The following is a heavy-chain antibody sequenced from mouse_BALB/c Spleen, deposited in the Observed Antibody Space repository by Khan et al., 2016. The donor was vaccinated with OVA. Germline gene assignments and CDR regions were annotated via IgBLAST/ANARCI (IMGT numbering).Heavy chain of an antibody. J-gene: IGHJ4*01. CDR2: INPSTGYT. Sequence: QVQLQQSGAELAKPGASVKMSCKASGYTFTSYWMHWAKQRPGQGLEWIGYINPSTGYTEYNQKFKDKATLTTDESSSTAYMQLSSLTSEVCAFHYCAVSILFYCSLDYWDQGTSVTVSS. D-gene: IGHD2-12*01. CDR3: AVSILFYCSLDY. CDR1: GYTFTSYW. V-gene: IGHV1-7*01.